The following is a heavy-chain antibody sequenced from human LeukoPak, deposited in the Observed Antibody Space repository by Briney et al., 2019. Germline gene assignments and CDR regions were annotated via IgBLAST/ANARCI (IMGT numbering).Heavy chain of an antibody. CDR1: GGSISSYY. Sequence: AETLSLTCTVSGGSISSYYWSWIRQPPGKGLEWIGYIYYSGSTNYNPSLKSRVTISVDTSKNQFSLKLSSVTAADTAVYYCARGAISYLDYWGQGTLVTVSS. D-gene: IGHD2/OR15-2a*01. CDR2: IYYSGST. J-gene: IGHJ4*02. V-gene: IGHV4-59*01. CDR3: ARGAISYLDY.